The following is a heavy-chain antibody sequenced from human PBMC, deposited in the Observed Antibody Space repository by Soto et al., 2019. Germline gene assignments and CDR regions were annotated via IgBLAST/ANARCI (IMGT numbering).Heavy chain of an antibody. D-gene: IGHD3-3*01. V-gene: IGHV3-48*01. CDR1: GFTFSTHS. CDR3: ARDFGGLDV. CDR2: INGGSSRI. Sequence: PGGSLRLSCAASGFTFSTHSINWVRQAPGKGLEWVSYINGGSSRIYYADSVKGRFTISRDNAKSSVYLQMNNLRPEDTAVYYCARDFGGLDVWGNGTTVTVSS. J-gene: IGHJ6*04.